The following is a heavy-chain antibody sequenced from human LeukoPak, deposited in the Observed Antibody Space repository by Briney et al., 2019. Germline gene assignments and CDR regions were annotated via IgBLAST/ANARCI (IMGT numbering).Heavy chain of an antibody. CDR3: ARDNEIANDFWSGLDY. Sequence: SETLSLTCTVSGGSISSGSYYWSWIRQPAGKGLEWIGRIYTSGSTNYNPSLKSRVTISVDTSKNQFSLKLSSVTAADTAVYYCARDNEIANDFWSGLDYWGQGTLVTVSS. CDR1: GGSISSGSYY. V-gene: IGHV4-61*02. CDR2: IYTSGST. D-gene: IGHD3-3*01. J-gene: IGHJ4*02.